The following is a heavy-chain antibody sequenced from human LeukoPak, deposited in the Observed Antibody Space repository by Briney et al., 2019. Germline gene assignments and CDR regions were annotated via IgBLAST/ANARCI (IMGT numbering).Heavy chain of an antibody. J-gene: IGHJ4*02. CDR1: GFTFSSYG. Sequence: GGSLRLSCAASGFTFSSYGMHWVRQAPGKGLEWVAVIWYDGSNKYYADSVKGRFTISRDNSKNTLYLQMNSLRAEDTAVYYCAKGERWLQLGYWGQGTLVTVSS. CDR2: IWYDGSNK. V-gene: IGHV3-33*06. CDR3: AKGERWLQLGY. D-gene: IGHD5-24*01.